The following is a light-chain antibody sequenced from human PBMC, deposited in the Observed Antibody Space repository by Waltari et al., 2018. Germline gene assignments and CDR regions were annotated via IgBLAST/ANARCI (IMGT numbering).Light chain of an antibody. CDR3: QQYGSSWT. J-gene: IGKJ1*01. V-gene: IGKV3-20*01. CDR1: QSVFGNH. CDR2: GAS. Sequence: EIVLTQSPGTLSLSPGEGATLSCRASQSVFGNHLAWFQQKPGQAPRPRIYGASSRARGIPTRFSGSGSGTDFTLTISRLEPDDFAVYYCQQYGSSWTFGPGTKVEIK.